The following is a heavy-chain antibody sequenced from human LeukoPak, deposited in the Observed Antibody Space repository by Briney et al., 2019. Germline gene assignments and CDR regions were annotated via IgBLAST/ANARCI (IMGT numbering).Heavy chain of an antibody. J-gene: IGHJ6*03. CDR3: AKDSGCSSTSCFDYYYYYMDV. CDR1: GFTFSSYG. V-gene: IGHV3-30*02. Sequence: GGSLRLSCAASGFTFSSYGMHWVRQAPGKGLEWVAFIRYDGSNKYYADSAKGRFTISRDNSKNTLYLQMNSLRAEDTAVYYCAKDSGCSSTSCFDYYYYYMDVWGKGTTVTVSS. CDR2: IRYDGSNK. D-gene: IGHD2-2*01.